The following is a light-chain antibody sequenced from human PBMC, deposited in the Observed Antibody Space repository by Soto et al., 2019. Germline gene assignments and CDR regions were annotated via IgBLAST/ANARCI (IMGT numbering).Light chain of an antibody. Sequence: DIQMTQSPSTLSASVGDRVTITCRASQSISSWLAWYQQKPGKAPKLLIYDASSLESGVPSRFSGSGSGTEFSLTFSSLQPDDFETYYCQQYNSDSPTFGQGTKVEIK. CDR2: DAS. CDR3: QQYNSDSPT. V-gene: IGKV1-5*01. J-gene: IGKJ1*01. CDR1: QSISSW.